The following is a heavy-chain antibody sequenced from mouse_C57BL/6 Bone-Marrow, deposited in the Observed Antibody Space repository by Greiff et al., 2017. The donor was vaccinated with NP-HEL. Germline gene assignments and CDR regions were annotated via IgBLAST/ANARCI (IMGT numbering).Heavy chain of an antibody. J-gene: IGHJ4*01. V-gene: IGHV2-6-1*01. D-gene: IGHD3-2*02. CDR3: ARQLRLRAGYYAMDY. CDR2: IWSDGST. CDR1: GFSLTSYG. Sequence: VKLMESGPGLVAPSQSLSITCTVSGFSLTSYGVHWVRQPPGKGLEWLVVIWSDGSTTYNSALKSRLSISKDNSKSQVFLKMNSLQTDDTAMYYCARQLRLRAGYYAMDYWGQGTSVTVSS.